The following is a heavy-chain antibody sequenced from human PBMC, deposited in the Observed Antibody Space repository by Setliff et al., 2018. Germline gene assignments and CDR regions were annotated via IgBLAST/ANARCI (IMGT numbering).Heavy chain of an antibody. V-gene: IGHV1-46*04. D-gene: IGHD2-8*01. CDR3: ARNGGLDY. J-gene: IGHJ4*02. Sequence: ASVKVSCKASGYTFTSYYMHWVRQAPGQGLEWMGIINPSGGSTSYADSGKGRFTISRDNTRNSLYLQMNSLRAEDTAVYYCARNGGLDYWGQGALVTVSS. CDR2: INPSGGST. CDR1: GYTFTSYY.